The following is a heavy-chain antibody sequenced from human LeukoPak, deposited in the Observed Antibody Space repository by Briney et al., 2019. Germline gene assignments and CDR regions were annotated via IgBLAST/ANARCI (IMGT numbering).Heavy chain of an antibody. CDR2: IYSGGST. CDR3: ASQGVDYMGAFDI. CDR1: GFTVSRNY. Sequence: GGSLRLSCAASGFTVSRNYMSWVRQAPGKGLEWVSVIYSGGSTYYADSVKGRFTISRDNSKNTLYLQMNSLRAEDTAVYYCASQGVDYMGAFDIWGQGTMVTVSS. J-gene: IGHJ3*02. D-gene: IGHD4-11*01. V-gene: IGHV3-53*01.